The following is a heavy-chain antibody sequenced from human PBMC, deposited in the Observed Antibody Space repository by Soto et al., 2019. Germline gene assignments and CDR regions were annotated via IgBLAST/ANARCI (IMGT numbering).Heavy chain of an antibody. CDR2: IYYSGST. CDR3: ARLTGSGWYFGGAYDY. D-gene: IGHD6-19*01. CDR1: GGSISSYY. V-gene: IGHV4-59*08. J-gene: IGHJ4*02. Sequence: SETLSLTCTVSGGSISSYYWSWIRQPPGKGLEWIGYIYYSGSTNYNPSLKSRVTISVDTSKYLFSLKLSSVTAADTAVYYCARLTGSGWYFGGAYDYWGQGTLVTVS.